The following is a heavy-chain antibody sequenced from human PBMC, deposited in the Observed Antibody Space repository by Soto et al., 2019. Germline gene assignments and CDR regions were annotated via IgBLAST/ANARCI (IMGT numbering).Heavy chain of an antibody. CDR1: GFTFSSYS. CDR2: ISSSSSYI. D-gene: IGHD2-8*01. CDR3: WLYCTNGVVCRGGMDV. Sequence: EVQLVESGGGLVKPGGSLRLSCAASGFTFSSYSMNWVRQAPGKGLEWVSSISSSSSYIYYADSVMGRFTIFRDNAKNSLYLQMNSLRAEDTAVYYCWLYCTNGVVCRGGMDVWGQGTTVTVSS. J-gene: IGHJ6*02. V-gene: IGHV3-21*01.